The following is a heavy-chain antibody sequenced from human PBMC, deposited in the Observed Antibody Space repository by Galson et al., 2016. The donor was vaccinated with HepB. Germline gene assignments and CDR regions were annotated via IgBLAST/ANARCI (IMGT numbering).Heavy chain of an antibody. CDR3: TRDLPTTATTSGEHFVY. CDR1: GFTLSSYS. D-gene: IGHD4-17*01. Sequence: SLRISCAVSGFTLSSYSMNWVRQAPGKGLEWMSYISRTETKYYADSVKGRFTISRDDAKNTVYLQMNSLRDDDTAVYHCTRDLPTTATTSGEHFVYWGQGTLVTVSS. J-gene: IGHJ4*02. V-gene: IGHV3-69-1*01. CDR2: ISRTETK.